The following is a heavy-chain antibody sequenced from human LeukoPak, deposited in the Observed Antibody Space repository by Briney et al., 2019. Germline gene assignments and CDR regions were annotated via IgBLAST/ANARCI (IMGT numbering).Heavy chain of an antibody. D-gene: IGHD6-19*01. CDR2: INHSGST. V-gene: IGHV4-34*01. CDR1: GGSFSGYY. Sequence: SETLSLTCAVYGGSFSGYYWSWIRQPPGKGLEWIGEINHSGSTIYNPSPKSRVIISVDTSKNHFSLKLSSVTAADTAVYYCARISGRLYYYYYMDVWGKGTTVTVSS. J-gene: IGHJ6*03. CDR3: ARISGRLYYYYYMDV.